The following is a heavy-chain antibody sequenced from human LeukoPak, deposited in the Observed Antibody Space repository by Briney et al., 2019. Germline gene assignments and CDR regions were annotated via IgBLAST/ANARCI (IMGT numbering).Heavy chain of an antibody. D-gene: IGHD4-17*01. CDR2: VNQDGSEK. CDR1: GFTFSSYW. CDR3: ARGEDYGDYRGY. J-gene: IGHJ4*02. Sequence: GGSLRLSCAASGFTFSSYWMTWVRQAPGKGLEWVANVNQDGSEKYYVASVRGRFTISRDNAKNSLYLQMNSLRAEDTAMYYCARGEDYGDYRGYWGQGTLVTVSS. V-gene: IGHV3-7*01.